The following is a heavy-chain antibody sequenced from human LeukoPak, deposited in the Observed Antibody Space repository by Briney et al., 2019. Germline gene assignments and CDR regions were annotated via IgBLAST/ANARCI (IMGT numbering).Heavy chain of an antibody. J-gene: IGHJ4*02. D-gene: IGHD2-2*02. CDR1: GFTFSSYA. CDR3: AKGVVVVPAAIPFFDY. Sequence: PGGSLRLSCAASGFTFSSYAMSWVRQAPGKGLEWVSAISGSGGSTYYADSVKGRFTISRDNSKNTLHLQMNSLRAEDTAVYYCAKGVVVVPAAIPFFDYWGQGTLVTVSS. CDR2: ISGSGGST. V-gene: IGHV3-23*01.